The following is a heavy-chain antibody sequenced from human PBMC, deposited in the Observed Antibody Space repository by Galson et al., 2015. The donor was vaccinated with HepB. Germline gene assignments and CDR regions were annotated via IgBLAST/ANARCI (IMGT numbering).Heavy chain of an antibody. Sequence: SLRLSCAASGFTFSNAWMNWVRQTPGKGLEWVGRMKRKTDGGTTEYAAPVKGRFTISRDDSKNTLYLQMNSLKTEDTAVYYCKTELGGVIVDSVDYWGQGTLVTVSS. V-gene: IGHV3-15*01. CDR2: MKRKTDGGTT. CDR1: GFTFSNAW. J-gene: IGHJ4*02. D-gene: IGHD3-16*02. CDR3: KTELGGVIVDSVDY.